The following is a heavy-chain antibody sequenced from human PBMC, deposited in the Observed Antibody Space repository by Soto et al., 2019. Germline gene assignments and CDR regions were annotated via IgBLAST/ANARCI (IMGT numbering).Heavy chain of an antibody. D-gene: IGHD5-18*01. V-gene: IGHV4-59*08. CDR1: GGSISGYY. CDR2: IYYSGST. J-gene: IGHJ4*02. Sequence: SETLSLTVAVAGGSISGYYWSLIRQPPGKGLEWIGYIYYSGSTNYNPSLKSRVTISVDTSKNQFSLKLSSVTAADTAVYYCARHVSGSYGPVFNYWGQGTLVTVSS. CDR3: ARHVSGSYGPVFNY.